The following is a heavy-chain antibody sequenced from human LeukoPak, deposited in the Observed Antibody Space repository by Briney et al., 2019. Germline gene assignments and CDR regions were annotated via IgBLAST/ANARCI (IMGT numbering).Heavy chain of an antibody. J-gene: IGHJ4*02. D-gene: IGHD6-13*01. V-gene: IGHV1-8*01. Sequence: ASVKVSCKASGYTFTSYDITWVRQATGQGLEWMGWMNPNSGNTGYAQKFQGRVTMTRNTSISTAHMELSSLRSEDTAVYYCARGYIAAADTFDDWGQGTLVTVSS. CDR2: MNPNSGNT. CDR3: ARGYIAAADTFDD. CDR1: GYTFTSYD.